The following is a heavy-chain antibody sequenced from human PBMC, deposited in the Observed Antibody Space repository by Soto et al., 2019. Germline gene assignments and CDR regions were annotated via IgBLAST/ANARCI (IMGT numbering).Heavy chain of an antibody. V-gene: IGHV4-31*03. CDR2: IYHSGST. D-gene: IGHD6-13*01. CDR3: ARAGIAAASLFDY. Sequence: SETLSLTCTVSGGSISSGGYYWSWIRQHPGKGLEWIGYIYHSGSTYYNPSLKSRVTISVDTSKNQFSLKLSSVTAADTAVYYCARAGIAAASLFDYWGQGTLVTVSS. CDR1: GGSISSGGYY. J-gene: IGHJ4*02.